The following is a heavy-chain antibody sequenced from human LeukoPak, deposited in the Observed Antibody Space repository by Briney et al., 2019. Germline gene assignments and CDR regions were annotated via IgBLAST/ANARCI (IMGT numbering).Heavy chain of an antibody. V-gene: IGHV3-30-3*01. Sequence: PGGSLRLSCAASGFTFSSYAMHWVRQAPGKGLEWVAVISYDGSNKYHADSVKGRFTISRDNSKNTLYLQMNSLRAEDTAVYYCARGYGSGSLYGMDVWGQGTTVTVSS. CDR3: ARGYGSGSLYGMDV. D-gene: IGHD3-10*01. CDR1: GFTFSSYA. CDR2: ISYDGSNK. J-gene: IGHJ6*02.